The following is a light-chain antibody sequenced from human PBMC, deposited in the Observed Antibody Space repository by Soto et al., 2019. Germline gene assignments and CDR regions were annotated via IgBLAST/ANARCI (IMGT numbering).Light chain of an antibody. Sequence: EIVLTQSPATLSLSPGERATLSCRASRSFASSYLAWYQHKPGQAPRLLIYAASSRATGIPDRFIGSGSGTDFTLTFSRLDPDESAVYYWHHYDSSPPYTFGQGTKLEIK. CDR1: RSFASSY. CDR2: AAS. V-gene: IGKV3-20*01. CDR3: HHYDSSPPYT. J-gene: IGKJ2*01.